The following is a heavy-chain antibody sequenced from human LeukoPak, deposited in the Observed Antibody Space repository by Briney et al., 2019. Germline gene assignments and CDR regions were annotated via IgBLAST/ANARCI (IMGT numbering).Heavy chain of an antibody. CDR2: ISSSSSYI. Sequence: KSGGSLRLSCAASGFTFSSYSMNWVRQAPGKGLEWVSSISSSSSYIYYADSVKGRFTFSRDNAKNSLYLQMNSLRAEDTAVYYCAREEVGSGSIFGVVPFDYWGQGTLVTVSS. CDR3: AREEVGSGSIFGVVPFDY. J-gene: IGHJ4*02. CDR1: GFTFSSYS. D-gene: IGHD3-3*01. V-gene: IGHV3-21*01.